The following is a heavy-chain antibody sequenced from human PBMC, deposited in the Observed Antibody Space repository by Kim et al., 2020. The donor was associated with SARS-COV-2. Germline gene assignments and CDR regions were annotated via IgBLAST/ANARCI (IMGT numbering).Heavy chain of an antibody. CDR3: TPTSYYYENSGGSG. V-gene: IGHV3-15*01. CDR1: GFTVSDAW. J-gene: IGHJ4*02. Sequence: GGSLRLSCAASGFTVSDAWMSWVRQAPGKGLEWIGRIKSKTDGGTTDYAAPVKGRFTISRDDSKNTLYLQMNSLKTEDTAVYYCTPTSYYYENSGGSGWGQGTLVTVSS. CDR2: IKSKTDGGTT. D-gene: IGHD3-22*01.